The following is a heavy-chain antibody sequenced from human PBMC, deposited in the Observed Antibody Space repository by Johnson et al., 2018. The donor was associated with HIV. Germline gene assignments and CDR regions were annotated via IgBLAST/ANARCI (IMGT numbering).Heavy chain of an antibody. Sequence: VQLLESGGGVVRPGGSLRLSCATSGFTFDDYGMSWVSQAPGKGLEWVSGINWNGGSTGYADSVKGRFTISRDNSKNTLYLQMNSLRAEDTAVYYCARGGSGGAFDIWGQGTMVTVSS. D-gene: IGHD2-15*01. CDR1: GFTFDDYG. V-gene: IGHV3-20*04. CDR2: INWNGGST. CDR3: ARGGSGGAFDI. J-gene: IGHJ3*02.